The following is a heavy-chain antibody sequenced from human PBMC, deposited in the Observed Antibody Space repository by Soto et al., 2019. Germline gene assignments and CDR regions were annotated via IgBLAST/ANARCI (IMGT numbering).Heavy chain of an antibody. D-gene: IGHD6-13*01. CDR1: RGSISPYY. J-gene: IGHJ5*02. Sequence: PSESLSLTGTVSRGSISPYYWSWTLQPPGKGLEWVGYIYYAGTTNSNPSLKSRVTISVDMSNNQFSLKLRAVTAADTAVYYCARRERAAGPDWRFDPWGQGTLVTVSS. V-gene: IGHV4-59*08. CDR3: ARRERAAGPDWRFDP. CDR2: IYYAGTT.